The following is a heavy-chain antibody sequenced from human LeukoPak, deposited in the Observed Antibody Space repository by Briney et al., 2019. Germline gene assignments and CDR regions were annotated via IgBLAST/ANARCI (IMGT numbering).Heavy chain of an antibody. D-gene: IGHD6-6*01. Sequence: PSETLSLTCTVSGYSISSGYYWGWIRQPPGKGLEWIGSIYHSGSTYYNPSLKSRVTISVDTSKNQFSLKLSSVTAADTAVYYCAKAPRYSSSSYWGQGTLVTVSS. V-gene: IGHV4-38-2*02. CDR2: IYHSGST. J-gene: IGHJ4*02. CDR1: GYSISSGYY. CDR3: AKAPRYSSSSY.